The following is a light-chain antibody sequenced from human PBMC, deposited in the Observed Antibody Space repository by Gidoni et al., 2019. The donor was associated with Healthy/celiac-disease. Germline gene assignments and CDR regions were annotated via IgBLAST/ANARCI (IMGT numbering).Light chain of an antibody. V-gene: IGKV1-39*01. J-gene: IGKJ2*01. CDR1: QSISSY. CDR2: AAS. CDR3: QQSYSTRGT. Sequence: DIQMTQSPSSLSASVGDRVTITCRASQSISSYLNWYQQKPGQAPKLLIYAASSLQSGVPSRFSGSGSGTDFTLTISSLQPEDFATYYCQQSYSTRGTFGQGTKLEIK.